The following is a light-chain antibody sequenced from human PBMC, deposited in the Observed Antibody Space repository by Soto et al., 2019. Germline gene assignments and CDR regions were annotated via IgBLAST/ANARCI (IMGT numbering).Light chain of an antibody. CDR2: GNT. CDR1: SSNIGSGYD. Sequence: QSVLTQPPSVSGAPGQRVTISCTGSSSNIGSGYDVHWYQQLPGTAPKLLIYGNTNRPSGVPDRFSGSKSGTSASLAITGLQAEAEADYYCQSYDSSLSDWVFGGGTQLTVL. J-gene: IGLJ3*02. CDR3: QSYDSSLSDWV. V-gene: IGLV1-40*01.